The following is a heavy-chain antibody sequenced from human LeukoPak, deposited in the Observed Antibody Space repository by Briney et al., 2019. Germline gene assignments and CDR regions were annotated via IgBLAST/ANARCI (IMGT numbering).Heavy chain of an antibody. D-gene: IGHD6-6*01. CDR2: TGNKANSYTT. CDR1: GFTFSDHY. J-gene: IGHJ6*02. CDR3: ARGGYSSSSFYGMDV. Sequence: GGSLRLSCAASGFTFSDHYMDWVRQAPGKGLEWVGHTGNKANSYTTEYAASVKGRFTISRDDSKNSLYLQMNSLKTEDTAVYYCARGGYSSSSFYGMDVWGQGTAVTVSS. V-gene: IGHV3-72*01.